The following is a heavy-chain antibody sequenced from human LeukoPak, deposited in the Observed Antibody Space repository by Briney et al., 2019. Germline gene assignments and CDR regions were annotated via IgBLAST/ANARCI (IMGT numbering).Heavy chain of an antibody. Sequence: SETLSLTCAVSGDSITSGGHSWSWIRQPPGKGLEWIGYIHHSGSTYYIPSLQSRVSISIDRSRNQFSLKLYSVTAADTAVYYCAGLATAGHWYYGVDLWGQGTTVTVSS. CDR2: IHHSGST. CDR3: AGLATAGHWYYGVDL. V-gene: IGHV4-30-2*01. D-gene: IGHD6-13*01. J-gene: IGHJ6*02. CDR1: GDSITSGGHS.